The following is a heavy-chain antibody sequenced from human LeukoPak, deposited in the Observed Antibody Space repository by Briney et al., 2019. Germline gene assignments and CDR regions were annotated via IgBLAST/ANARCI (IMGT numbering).Heavy chain of an antibody. CDR1: GGSFSGYY. D-gene: IGHD3-10*01. J-gene: IGHJ6*03. V-gene: IGHV4-34*01. Sequence: SETLSLTCAVYGGSFSGYYWSWIRQPPGKGLEWIGEINHSGSTNYNPSLKSRVTISVDTSKNQFSLKLSSLTAADTAVYYCAGGNRGWPMDVWGKGTTVTISS. CDR3: AGGNRGWPMDV. CDR2: INHSGST.